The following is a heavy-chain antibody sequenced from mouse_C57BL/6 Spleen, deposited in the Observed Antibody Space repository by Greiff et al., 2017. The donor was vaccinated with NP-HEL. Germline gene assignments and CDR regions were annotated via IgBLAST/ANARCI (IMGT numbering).Heavy chain of an antibody. V-gene: IGHV1-61*01. CDR3: AISYYGNFYYFDY. J-gene: IGHJ2*01. D-gene: IGHD2-10*01. CDR1: GYTFTSYW. Sequence: VQLQQPGAELVRPGSSVKLSCKASGYTFTSYWMDWVKQRPGQGLEWIGNIYPSDSETHYNQKFKDKATLTVDKSSSTAYMQLISLTSEDSAVYYCAISYYGNFYYFDYWGQGTTLTVSS. CDR2: IYPSDSET.